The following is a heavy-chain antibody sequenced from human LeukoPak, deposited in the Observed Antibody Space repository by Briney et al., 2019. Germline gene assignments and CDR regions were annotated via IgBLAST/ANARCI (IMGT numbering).Heavy chain of an antibody. D-gene: IGHD3-3*01. CDR1: GDTITDY. Sequence: PSETLSLTCTVSGDTITDYWGWIRQPAGKGLEWIGRIHASGSTKYIPALKSRVTISVDNSKNQFSLKLNSVTAADTAVYYCARHRPDLWSGYSPFDYWGQGTLVTVSS. CDR3: ARHRPDLWSGYSPFDY. V-gene: IGHV4-4*07. J-gene: IGHJ4*02. CDR2: IHASGST.